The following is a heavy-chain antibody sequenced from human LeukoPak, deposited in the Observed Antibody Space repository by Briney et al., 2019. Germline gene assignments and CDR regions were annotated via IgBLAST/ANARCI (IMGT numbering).Heavy chain of an antibody. D-gene: IGHD1-1*01. J-gene: IGHJ5*02. CDR2: IDPFDSYT. CDR1: GYSFTSDW. CDR3: ARHLGQLGNNWFDP. Sequence: GESLRISCKGSGYSFTSDWISWVRQMPGKGLEWVGRIDPFDSYTNYSPSFQGHVTISADKSISTAYLQWSSLRASDTAMYYCARHLGQLGNNWFDPWGQGTLVTVSS. V-gene: IGHV5-10-1*01.